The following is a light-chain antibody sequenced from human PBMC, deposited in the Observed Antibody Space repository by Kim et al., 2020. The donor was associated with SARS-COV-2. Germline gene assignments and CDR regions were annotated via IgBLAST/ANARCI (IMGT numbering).Light chain of an antibody. CDR2: QDS. CDR1: KVGDKY. CDR3: QAWDSYVV. Sequence: VSVSPGQTASITCSGDKVGDKYACWYQQKPGQSPVLVIYQDSKRPSGIPERFSGSNSGNTATLTISGTQAVDEADYYCQAWDSYVVFGGGTQLTVL. V-gene: IGLV3-1*01. J-gene: IGLJ2*01.